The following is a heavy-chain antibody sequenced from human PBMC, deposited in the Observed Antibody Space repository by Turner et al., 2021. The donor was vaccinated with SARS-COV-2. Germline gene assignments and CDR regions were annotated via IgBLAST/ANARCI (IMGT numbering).Heavy chain of an antibody. J-gene: IGHJ5*02. CDR3: ATGTPLGYQNWFDP. CDR2: FDPEDGET. Sequence: QVQLVQSGAEVKNPGASVKVSCKVSGYTLIELSMHWVRQAPGKGLEWMGGFDPEDGETIYAQKCQGRVTMTEDTSTDTAYMERSSLRSEDTAVYYCATGTPLGYQNWFDPWGQGTLVTVSS. D-gene: IGHD2-2*01. CDR1: GYTLIELS. V-gene: IGHV1-24*01.